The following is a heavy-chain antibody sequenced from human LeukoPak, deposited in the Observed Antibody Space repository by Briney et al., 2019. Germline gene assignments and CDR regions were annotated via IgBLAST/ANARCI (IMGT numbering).Heavy chain of an antibody. V-gene: IGHV3-23*01. Sequence: QTGGSLRLSCAASGFTFSIYAMSWVRQAPGKGLEWVSTISGSGGSTYYADSVRGRFTISRDNSKNTLYLQMNSLRAEDTAVYYCARGGHSSAFFDYWGQGTLVTVSS. CDR2: ISGSGGST. D-gene: IGHD3-22*01. J-gene: IGHJ4*02. CDR3: ARGGHSSAFFDY. CDR1: GFTFSIYA.